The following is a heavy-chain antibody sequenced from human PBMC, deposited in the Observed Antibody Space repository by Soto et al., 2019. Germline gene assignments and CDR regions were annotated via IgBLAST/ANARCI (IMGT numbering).Heavy chain of an antibody. CDR2: IKGKPDGGAT. CDR1: GFPFNTAW. J-gene: IGHJ4*02. V-gene: IGHV3-15*01. CDR3: TAGSPFNY. Sequence: GGSLRLSCAASGFPFNTAWLTWVRQAPGKGLEWVGRIKGKPDGGATDYAALVEGRFMISRDDSQNTVFLQMNSLKTDDTAVYYCTAGSPFNYWGPGTLVTVSS.